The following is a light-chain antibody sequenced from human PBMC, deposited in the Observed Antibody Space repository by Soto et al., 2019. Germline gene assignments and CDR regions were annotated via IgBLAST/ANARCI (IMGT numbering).Light chain of an antibody. CDR3: AAWDDSLSGPV. CDR2: SNN. V-gene: IGLV1-47*02. J-gene: IGLJ3*02. Sequence: QSVLTQPPSASGTPGQRVTISCSGSSSNIGNNYVYWYHQLPGTAPKLLIYSNNQRPSGVPDRFAGSKSGTSASLAISGLRSEDEADYYCAAWDDSLSGPVFGGGTKLTVL. CDR1: SSNIGNNY.